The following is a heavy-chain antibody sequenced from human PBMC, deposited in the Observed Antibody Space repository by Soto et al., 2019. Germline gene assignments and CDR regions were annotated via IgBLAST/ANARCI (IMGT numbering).Heavy chain of an antibody. J-gene: IGHJ5*02. CDR2: ISYDGSNK. V-gene: IGHV3-30*18. CDR1: GFTFSSYG. D-gene: IGHD3-3*01. CDR3: AKDLGDFWSGPRRGNWFDP. Sequence: GGSLRLSCAASGFTFSSYGMHWVRQAPGKGLEWVAVISYDGSNKYYADSVKGRFTISRDNSKNTLYLQMNSLRAEDTAVYYCAKDLGDFWSGPRRGNWFDPWGQGTLVTVSS.